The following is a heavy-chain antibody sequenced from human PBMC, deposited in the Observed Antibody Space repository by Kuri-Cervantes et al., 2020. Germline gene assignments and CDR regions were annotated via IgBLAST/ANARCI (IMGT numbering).Heavy chain of an antibody. D-gene: IGHD3-10*01. CDR1: GFTFSNAW. CDR3: ARDASKSYLFDY. J-gene: IGHJ4*02. Sequence: GESLKISCAASGFTFSNAWMSWFRQAPGKGLEWVSYISSSGSTIYYADSVKGRFTVSRDNAKNSLYLQMNSLRAEDTAVYYCARDASKSYLFDYWGQGTLVTVSS. V-gene: IGHV3-11*04. CDR2: ISSSGSTI.